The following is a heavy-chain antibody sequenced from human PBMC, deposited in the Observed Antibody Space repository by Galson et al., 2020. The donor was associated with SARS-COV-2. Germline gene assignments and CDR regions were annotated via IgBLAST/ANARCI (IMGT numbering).Heavy chain of an antibody. CDR2: ISYDGSNK. J-gene: IGHJ6*02. CDR1: GFTFSSYA. CDR3: ASDPTYYYGSGSQYDYGMDV. V-gene: IGHV3-30*04. Sequence: GESLKISCAASGFTFSSYAMHWVRQAPGKGLEWVAVISYDGSNKYYADSVKGRFTISRDNSKNTLYLQMNSLRAEDTAVYYCASDPTYYYGSGSQYDYGMDVWGQGTTVTVSS. D-gene: IGHD3-10*01.